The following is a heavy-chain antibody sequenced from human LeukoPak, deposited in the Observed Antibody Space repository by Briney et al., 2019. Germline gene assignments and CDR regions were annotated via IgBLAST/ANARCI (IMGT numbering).Heavy chain of an antibody. CDR3: ARSGAPDPY. V-gene: IGHV3-53*01. CDR2: IYSDGST. Sequence: GGSLRLSCAVSRFSPTSHHMISVRQAPGKGLEWVSVIYSDGSTIYGDSVKGRFTMSRDNSKNTLYLQMNSLRAEGTAVYYCARSGAPDPYWGQGTMVTVSS. J-gene: IGHJ3*01. D-gene: IGHD1-26*01. CDR1: RFSPTSHH.